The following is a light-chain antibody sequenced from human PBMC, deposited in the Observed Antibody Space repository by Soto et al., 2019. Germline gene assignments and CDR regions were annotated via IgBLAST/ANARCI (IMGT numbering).Light chain of an antibody. CDR2: GAS. CDR3: RQYNDWLALT. Sequence: EIMMTQSPATLSVSPGERATLSCRASQNVNSSLAWFQQKPGQAPRLLMYGASTRATGIPGRFSGSGSGTEFTLTISSLRSEDFAVFYCRQYNDWLALTFGGGTKVEIK. J-gene: IGKJ4*01. CDR1: QNVNSS. V-gene: IGKV3-15*01.